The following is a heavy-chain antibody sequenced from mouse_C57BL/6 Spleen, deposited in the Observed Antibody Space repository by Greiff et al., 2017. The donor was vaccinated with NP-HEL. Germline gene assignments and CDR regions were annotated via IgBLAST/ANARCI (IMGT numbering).Heavy chain of an antibody. V-gene: IGHV5-4*01. CDR2: ISDGGSYT. J-gene: IGHJ3*01. CDR3: ARGGPSASWFAY. CDR1: GFTFSSYA. D-gene: IGHD3-3*01. Sequence: EVQRVKSGGGLVKPGGSLKLSCAASGFTFSSYAMSWVRQTPEKRLEWVATISDGGSYTYYPDNVKGRFPISRDNAKNNLYLQMSHLKSEDTAMYYCARGGPSASWFAYWGQGTLVTVSA.